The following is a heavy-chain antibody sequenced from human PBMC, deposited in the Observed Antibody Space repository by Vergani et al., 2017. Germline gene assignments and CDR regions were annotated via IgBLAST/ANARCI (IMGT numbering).Heavy chain of an antibody. D-gene: IGHD3-9*01. CDR1: GYSFTSYW. CDR3: ARQNYDIFTGPFYYYYGMDV. V-gene: IGHV5-51*01. CDR2: IYPGYSDT. J-gene: IGHJ6*02. Sequence: EVQLVQSGAEVKKPGESLKISCKGSGYSFTSYWIGWVRQMPGKGLEWMGIIYPGYSDTRYSPSFQGQVTISADKSISTAYLQWSSLKASDTAMYYCARQNYDIFTGPFYYYYGMDVWGQGTTVTVSS.